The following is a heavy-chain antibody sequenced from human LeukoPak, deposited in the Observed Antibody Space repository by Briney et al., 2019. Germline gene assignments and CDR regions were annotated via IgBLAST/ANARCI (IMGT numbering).Heavy chain of an antibody. J-gene: IGHJ1*01. D-gene: IGHD3-9*01. CDR2: ISPNSGGT. Sequence: ASVTVTCKASGYTFTRYYMHLVRQAPGQGLEWMGLISPNSGGTDYVQKSQGRVTMTRDRTNSKAHVELHTERSDDAAVYYCARATSDGDILTGYYRAEYFQHWGQGTLATVSS. CDR3: ARATSDGDILTGYYRAEYFQH. V-gene: IGHV1-2*02. CDR1: GYTFTRYY.